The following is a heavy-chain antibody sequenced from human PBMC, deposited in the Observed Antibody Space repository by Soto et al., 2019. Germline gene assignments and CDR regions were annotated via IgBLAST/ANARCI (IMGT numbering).Heavy chain of an antibody. CDR1: GDTMNGFD. J-gene: IGHJ4*02. D-gene: IGHD3-10*01. Sequence: PSETLSLTCTVSGDTMNGFDWSWIRQTPGKGLEWIGYINYVGRTSYYSPSLQSRVTISLDSSKNQFSLILSSVTAADTAVYFCARFRRNYFDYWGQGTQVTVSS. CDR3: ARFRRNYFDY. CDR2: INYVGRTS. V-gene: IGHV4-59*01.